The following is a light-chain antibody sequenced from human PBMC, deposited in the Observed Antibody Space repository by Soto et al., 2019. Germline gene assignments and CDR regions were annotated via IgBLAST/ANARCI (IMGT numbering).Light chain of an antibody. CDR1: QSISSH. V-gene: IGKV1-39*01. CDR3: QHSYITPRYT. CDR2: ASY. Sequence: DIQITQSPSSLSASVGDRVTITCRASQSISSHLNWYQHKPGRPPRLLIFASYILEGGVPSRFSGRGSDTYFTRTINSLQPEDVATYYCQHSYITPRYTFGQGTKVEI. J-gene: IGKJ2*01.